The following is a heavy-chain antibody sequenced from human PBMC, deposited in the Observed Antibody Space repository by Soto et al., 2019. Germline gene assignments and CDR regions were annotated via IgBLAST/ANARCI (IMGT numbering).Heavy chain of an antibody. D-gene: IGHD6-19*01. CDR2: VFDSGNT. J-gene: IGHJ5*02. CDR3: ARGRGRYSSGWSWFDP. Sequence: SETLSLTCSVSGGSISSYSWSWIRQPAGKGLEWIGRVFDSGNTNYNPSLQSRVTISVDKSKNQFSLTLTSVTAADTAVYFCARGRGRYSSGWSWFDPWGQGILVTVSS. V-gene: IGHV4-4*07. CDR1: GGSISSYS.